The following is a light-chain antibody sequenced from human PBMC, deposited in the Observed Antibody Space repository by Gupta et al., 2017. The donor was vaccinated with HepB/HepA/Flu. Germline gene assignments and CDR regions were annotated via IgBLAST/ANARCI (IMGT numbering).Light chain of an antibody. Sequence: EIVMTQSPATLSVSPGGRATLSCRASQSTNSNLAWYQQKPGQPPRLLIYGASSRATGIPARFSGSGYGTEFTLTISSPQSEDVAIYYCQQYDNWPPLTFGGGTKVEIK. CDR1: QSTNSN. CDR2: GAS. V-gene: IGKV3-15*01. CDR3: QQYDNWPPLT. J-gene: IGKJ4*01.